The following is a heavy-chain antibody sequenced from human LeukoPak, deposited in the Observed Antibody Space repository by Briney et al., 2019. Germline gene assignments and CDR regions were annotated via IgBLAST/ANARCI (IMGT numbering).Heavy chain of an antibody. CDR1: GFTFSSYA. CDR2: ISGSGGST. D-gene: IGHD1-26*01. V-gene: IGHV3-23*01. Sequence: GGSLRLSCSASGFTFSSYAMSWVRQAPGKGLEWVSAISGSGGSTYYADSVKGRFIISRDNSKNTLYLQMNSLRAEDTAVYYCAKDPGSYYSLAAYYYFDYWGQGTLVTVSS. J-gene: IGHJ4*02. CDR3: AKDPGSYYSLAAYYYFDY.